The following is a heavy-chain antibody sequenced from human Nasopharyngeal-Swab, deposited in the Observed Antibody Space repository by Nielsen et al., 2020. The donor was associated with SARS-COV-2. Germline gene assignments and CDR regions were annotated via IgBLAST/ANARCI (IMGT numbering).Heavy chain of an antibody. CDR3: ARPRITTVTSRSYYFDY. Sequence: GGSLRLSCAASGFTFSSYGMHWVRQAPGKGLEWVAVIWYDGSNKYYADSVKGRFTISRDNSKNTLYLQMNSLRAEDTAVYYCARPRITTVTSRSYYFDYWGQGTLVTVSS. CDR2: IWYDGSNK. CDR1: GFTFSSYG. V-gene: IGHV3-33*01. J-gene: IGHJ4*02. D-gene: IGHD4-17*01.